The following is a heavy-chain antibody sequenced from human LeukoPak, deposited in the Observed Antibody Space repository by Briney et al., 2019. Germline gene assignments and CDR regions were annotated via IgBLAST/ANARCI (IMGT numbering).Heavy chain of an antibody. CDR3: ARDQTMVRGVTDY. Sequence: GGSLRLSCAASGFTFSTSAMNWVRLAPGKGMEWVSSINNVRSHIYYADSVRSRFTISRDNAKNSLYLQMNSLRAEDTAVYYCARDQTMVRGVTDYWGQGTLVTVSS. V-gene: IGHV3-21*04. CDR1: GFTFSTSA. CDR2: INNVRSHI. D-gene: IGHD3-10*01. J-gene: IGHJ4*02.